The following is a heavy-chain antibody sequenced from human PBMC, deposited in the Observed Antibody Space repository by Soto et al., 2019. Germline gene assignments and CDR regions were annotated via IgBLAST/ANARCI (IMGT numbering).Heavy chain of an antibody. V-gene: IGHV4-39*01. CDR1: GGPISSRGYY. J-gene: IGHJ4*02. CDR3: ARHVCTGGPCYFDY. D-gene: IGHD2-8*02. Sequence: SETLSLTCTVSGGPISSRGYYCGWIRQPPGKGLEWIGSIDHSGDTYYNPSLRSRVTISVDTSKNQFSLNLKSVNAADTAVYYCARHVCTGGPCYFDYWGQGTLVTVSS. CDR2: IDHSGDT.